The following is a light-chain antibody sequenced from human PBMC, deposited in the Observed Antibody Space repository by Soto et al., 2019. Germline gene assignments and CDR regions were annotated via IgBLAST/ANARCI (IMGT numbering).Light chain of an antibody. CDR2: DAS. J-gene: IGKJ5*01. CDR1: QSVGSK. CDR3: QQRSNWPQIT. V-gene: IGKV3-11*01. Sequence: EIVMTQSPATLSVSTGERATLSCRASQSVGSKLAWYQQKPGQAPRLLIYDASNRATGIPARFSGSGSGTDFTLTISSLEPEDFAVYYCQQRSNWPQITFGQGTRLEIK.